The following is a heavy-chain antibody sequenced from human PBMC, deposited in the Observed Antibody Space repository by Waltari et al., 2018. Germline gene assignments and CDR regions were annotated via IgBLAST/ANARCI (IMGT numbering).Heavy chain of an antibody. Sequence: QVQLQESGPGRVKPSQTLSLTCTVSGGSISSGDYYWSWIRQPPGKGLEWIGYIYYSGSTYYNPSLKSRVTISVDTSKNQFSLKLSSVTAADTAVYYCARVARCSGGSCYQYYFDYWGQGTLVTVSS. CDR2: IYYSGST. V-gene: IGHV4-30-4*08. CDR3: ARVARCSGGSCYQYYFDY. CDR1: GGSISSGDYY. D-gene: IGHD2-15*01. J-gene: IGHJ4*02.